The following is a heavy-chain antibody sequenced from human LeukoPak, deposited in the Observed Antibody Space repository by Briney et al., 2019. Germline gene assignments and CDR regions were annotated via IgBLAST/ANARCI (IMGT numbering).Heavy chain of an antibody. V-gene: IGHV4-59*01. CDR2: IYYSGST. D-gene: IGHD3-10*01. Sequence: PSETLSLTCTVSGGSISSYYWSWIRRPPGKGLEWIGYIYYSGSTNYNPSLKSRVTISVDTSKNQFSLKLSCVTAADTGVYYCARVRGYYYGSGSYYNNLYFDYWGQGTLVTVSS. CDR3: ARVRGYYYGSGSYYNNLYFDY. J-gene: IGHJ4*02. CDR1: GGSISSYY.